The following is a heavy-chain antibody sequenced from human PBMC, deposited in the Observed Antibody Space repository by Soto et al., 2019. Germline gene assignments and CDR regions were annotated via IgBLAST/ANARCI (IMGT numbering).Heavy chain of an antibody. CDR1: GYSFTSYW. Sequence: PGESLKISCKGSGYSFTSYWIGWVRQMPGKGLEWMGIIYPGDSDTRYSPSFQGQVTISADKSISTAYLQWSSLRDEDTAVYYCAREADLNWFDPWGQGTLVTVS. D-gene: IGHD6-19*01. CDR2: IYPGDSDT. J-gene: IGHJ5*02. CDR3: AREADLNWFDP. V-gene: IGHV5-51*01.